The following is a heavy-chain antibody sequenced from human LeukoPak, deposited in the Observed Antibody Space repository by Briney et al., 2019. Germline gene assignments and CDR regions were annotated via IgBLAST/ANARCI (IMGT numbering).Heavy chain of an antibody. D-gene: IGHD6-13*01. CDR2: INPSGGST. V-gene: IGHV1-46*01. CDR3: ARGPGQGYSSSWFDFDY. J-gene: IGHJ4*02. Sequence: GASVKVSCKASGYTFTSYYMHWVRQAPGQGLEWMGIINPSGGSTSYAQKFQGRVTMTRDTSASTVYMALSSLRYEDTAIYYCARGPGQGYSSSWFDFDYWGQGTLVTVSS. CDR1: GYTFTSYY.